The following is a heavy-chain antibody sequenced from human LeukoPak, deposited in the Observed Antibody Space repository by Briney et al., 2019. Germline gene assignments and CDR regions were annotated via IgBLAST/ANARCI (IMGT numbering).Heavy chain of an antibody. V-gene: IGHV3-23*01. Sequence: GGSLRVSCAASGFTFISYAMSWVRQAPGEGLEWVSAISGSGGSTYYADSVKGRFTISRDNSKNTLYLQMNSLRAEDTAVYYCAKDREKATYYYGSGSYDFDYWGQGTLVTVSS. J-gene: IGHJ4*02. CDR1: GFTFISYA. CDR2: ISGSGGST. D-gene: IGHD3-10*01. CDR3: AKDREKATYYYGSGSYDFDY.